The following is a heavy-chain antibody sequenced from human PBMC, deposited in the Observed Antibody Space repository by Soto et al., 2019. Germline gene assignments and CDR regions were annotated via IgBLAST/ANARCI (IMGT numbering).Heavy chain of an antibody. CDR2: VDPNGGGT. CDR1: GYTFPSYG. CDR3: TTWVDYGDYQGFDF. D-gene: IGHD4-17*01. Sequence: ASVKVSCKASGYTFPSYGISWVRQAPGQGLEWMGWVDPNGGGTNSAQKFQGSVTMTRDTSITTVYLELSRLKTNDTATYFCTTWVDYGDYQGFDFWGQGTLVTVSS. J-gene: IGHJ4*02. V-gene: IGHV1-2*04.